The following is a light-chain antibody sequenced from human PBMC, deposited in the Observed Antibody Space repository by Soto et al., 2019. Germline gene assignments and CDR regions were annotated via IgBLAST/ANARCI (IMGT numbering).Light chain of an antibody. CDR2: KAA. CDR3: QHYNSFSRT. J-gene: IGKJ1*01. CDR1: DNIVHW. Sequence: DIRMTQSPSTLSASVGDRVAITCRASDNIVHWVAWYQQKPGKAPKLLIYKAANLADEVPSRFAGSGSGTDFTLTITRLQPDDFATYYCQHYNSFSRTFGQGTKVEV. V-gene: IGKV1-5*03.